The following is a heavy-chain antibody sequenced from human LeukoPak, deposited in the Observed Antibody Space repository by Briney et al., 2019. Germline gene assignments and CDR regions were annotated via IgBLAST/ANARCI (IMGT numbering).Heavy chain of an antibody. D-gene: IGHD3-16*01. V-gene: IGHV4-31*03. CDR2: IYYSGST. CDR3: ARRRLPMGGYYFDY. J-gene: IGHJ4*02. CDR1: GVSISSGGYY. Sequence: ASETLSLTCTVSGVSISSGGYYWSWIRQHPGKGLEWIGYIYYSGSTYYNPSLKSRVTISVDTSKNQFSLKLSSVTAADTAVYYCARRRLPMGGYYFDYWGQGTLVTVSS.